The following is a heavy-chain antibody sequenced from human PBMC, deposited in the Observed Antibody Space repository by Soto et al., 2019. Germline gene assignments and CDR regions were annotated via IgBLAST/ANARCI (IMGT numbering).Heavy chain of an antibody. J-gene: IGHJ1*01. CDR2: FYHTGST. CDR3: SRDLSDDIFTGTRPLGF. D-gene: IGHD3-9*01. V-gene: IGHV4-31*11. Sequence: PSETQSLTCVVSGGAISGGGHYWHWIRQHAGRGLEYIGYFYHTGSTYYNPSLQSRVTISLDTSGNNFSLNLRSVTAADTAVYFFSRDLSDDIFTGTRPLGFWGQGALVTVSS. CDR1: GGAISGGGHY.